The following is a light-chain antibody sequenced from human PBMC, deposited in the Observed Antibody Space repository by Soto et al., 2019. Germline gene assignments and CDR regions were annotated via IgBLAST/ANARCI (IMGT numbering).Light chain of an antibody. CDR1: SHEVGGYNY. J-gene: IGLJ1*01. Sequence: SVLTQTASLSGSPGHAITISSTGTSHEVGGYNYVSWYQQHPGKAPKFMIYDVSNRPSGVSNRFSGSKSGNTASLTISGLQAEDEADYYCCSYTTSNTRQIVFGTGTKVTVL. V-gene: IGLV2-14*01. CDR3: CSYTTSNTRQIV. CDR2: DVS.